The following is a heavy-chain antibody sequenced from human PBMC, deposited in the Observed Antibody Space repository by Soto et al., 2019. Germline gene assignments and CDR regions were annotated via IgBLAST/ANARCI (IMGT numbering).Heavy chain of an antibody. CDR1: GYTFTSYG. Sequence: QVQLVQSGAEVKKPGASVKVSCKASGYTFTSYGISWVRQARGQGLEWMGWISAYNGNTNYAQKLQGRVTMTTDTSTSTAYMELRSLRSDDTAVYYCARVLGFGEDPGSLPHDYWGQGTLVTVSS. CDR2: ISAYNGNT. V-gene: IGHV1-18*01. D-gene: IGHD3-10*01. CDR3: ARVLGFGEDPGSLPHDY. J-gene: IGHJ4*02.